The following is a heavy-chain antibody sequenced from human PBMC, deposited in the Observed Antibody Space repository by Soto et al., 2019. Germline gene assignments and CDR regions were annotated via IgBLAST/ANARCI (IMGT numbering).Heavy chain of an antibody. CDR1: GGTFSNYA. D-gene: IGHD6-13*01. CDR3: ARGSSSWYKDYFDY. V-gene: IGHV1-69*12. CDR2: IIPIFGTT. J-gene: IGHJ4*02. Sequence: QVQLVQSGAEVKKPGSSVKVSCKASGGTFSNYAISWVRQAPGQGLEWMGGIIPIFGTTNYAQRFQGRVTITADEPXSTAYMELSSLRSEDTAVYYCARGSSSWYKDYFDYWGQGTLVTVSS.